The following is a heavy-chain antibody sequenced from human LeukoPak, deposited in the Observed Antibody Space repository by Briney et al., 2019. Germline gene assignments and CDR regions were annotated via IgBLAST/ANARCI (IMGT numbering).Heavy chain of an antibody. CDR1: GFTFSGSA. CDR3: TRHGYSSNSPGY. CDR2: IRSKANSYAT. D-gene: IGHD6-13*01. Sequence: GGSLRLSCAASGFTFSGSAMHWVRQASGKGLEWVGRIRSKANSYATAYAASVKGRFTISRDDSKNTAYLQMNSLKTEDTAVYYCTRHGYSSNSPGYWGQGTLVTVSS. J-gene: IGHJ4*02. V-gene: IGHV3-73*01.